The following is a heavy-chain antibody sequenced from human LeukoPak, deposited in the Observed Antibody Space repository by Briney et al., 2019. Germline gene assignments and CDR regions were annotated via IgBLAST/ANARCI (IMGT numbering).Heavy chain of an antibody. CDR3: ARGSSSWYGDYGMDV. Sequence: ASVKVSCTASGYTFTSYGISWVRQAPGQGLEWMGWISAYNGNTNYAQKLQGRVTMTTDTSPSTAYMELRSLRSDDTAVYYCARGSSSWYGDYGMDVWGQGTTVTVSS. V-gene: IGHV1-18*01. CDR1: GYTFTSYG. CDR2: ISAYNGNT. J-gene: IGHJ6*02. D-gene: IGHD6-13*01.